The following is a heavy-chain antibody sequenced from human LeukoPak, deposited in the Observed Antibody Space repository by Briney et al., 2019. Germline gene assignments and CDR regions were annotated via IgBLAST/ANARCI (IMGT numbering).Heavy chain of an antibody. Sequence: FSSYXXSWVRQAPGQGLEWMGGIIPIFGTTNYAQKFQGRVTITADESTSTVYMELSSLRSEDTAVYYCARAPFEVAGTGSYYYYGMDVWGQGTTVTVSS. D-gene: IGHD6-19*01. CDR2: IIPIFGTT. CDR3: ARAPFEVAGTGSYYYYGMDV. J-gene: IGHJ6*02. CDR1: FSSYX. V-gene: IGHV1-69*01.